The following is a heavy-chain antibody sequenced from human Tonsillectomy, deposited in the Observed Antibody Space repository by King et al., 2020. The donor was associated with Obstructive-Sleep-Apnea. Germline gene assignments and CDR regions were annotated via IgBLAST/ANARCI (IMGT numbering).Heavy chain of an antibody. CDR1: GFTFNSAW. Sequence: VKLVESGGGLVKPGGSLRLSCTTFGFTFNSAWMSWVRQVPGKGLEWVGRIKSRTEGGTVDYAAPVKGRFIISRDESKTTLYLEMNSLKTEDTAVYYCMTDFSDNAGVDYWGQGTLVTVSS. V-gene: IGHV3-15*01. CDR3: MTDFSDNAGVDY. D-gene: IGHD1-1*01. CDR2: IKSRTEGGTV. J-gene: IGHJ4*02.